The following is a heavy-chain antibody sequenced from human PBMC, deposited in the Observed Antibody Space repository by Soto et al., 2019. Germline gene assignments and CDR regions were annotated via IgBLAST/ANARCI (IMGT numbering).Heavy chain of an antibody. D-gene: IGHD3-22*01. CDR2: IIPIFGTA. J-gene: IGHJ6*02. CDR3: ARVRGYYDSSGYYYGSGYYYGMDV. Sequence: SVKVSSKASGGTFSSYAISWVRQAPGQGLEWMGGIIPIFGTANYAQKFQGRVTITADESTSTAYMELSSLRSEDTAVYYCARVRGYYDSSGYYYGSGYYYGMDVWGQGTTVTVSS. V-gene: IGHV1-69*13. CDR1: GGTFSSYA.